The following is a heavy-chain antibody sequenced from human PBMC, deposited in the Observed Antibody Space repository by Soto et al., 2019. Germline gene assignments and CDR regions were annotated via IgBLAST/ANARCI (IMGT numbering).Heavy chain of an antibody. CDR3: ARDLWGYCGADCYPLDV. CDR2: IYNIGST. CDR1: GGSISGYY. V-gene: IGHV4-59*08. D-gene: IGHD2-21*02. Sequence: SETLSLTCTVSGGSISGYYWSWLRQPPWKGLEWIGYIYNIGSTNYNPSLRSRVTMSIDTSQEQFSLKLSSVTATDTAVYYCARDLWGYCGADCYPLDVWGQGTTVTVSS. J-gene: IGHJ6*02.